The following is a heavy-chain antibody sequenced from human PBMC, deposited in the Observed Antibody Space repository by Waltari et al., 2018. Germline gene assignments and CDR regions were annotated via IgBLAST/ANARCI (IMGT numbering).Heavy chain of an antibody. CDR2: VHGSGKT. CDR1: GDSMRPIHW. CDR3: ARDRGRGLYLDT. D-gene: IGHD2-15*01. J-gene: IGHJ4*02. V-gene: IGHV4-4*02. Sequence: HLQESGPGLVKPSGTLSLICAVSGDSMRPIHWWSWVRQPPGKGLEWIGQVHGSGKTNYNPSFASRVTVSLDTSTYHIALKVTSATAADTALYYCARDRGRGLYLDTWGRGILVTVSP.